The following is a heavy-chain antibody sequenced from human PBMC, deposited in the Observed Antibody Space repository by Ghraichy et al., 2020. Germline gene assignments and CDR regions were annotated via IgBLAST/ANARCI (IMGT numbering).Heavy chain of an antibody. J-gene: IGHJ5*02. Sequence: GGSLRLSCAASGFILRDYDMNWVRQAPGKGLEWLSSIRNSSKYIYYADSVKGRFTVSRDNAKNSLYLQMNNLKAEDTAIYYCAREMYPWGQGTLVTVSS. CDR1: GFILRDYD. CDR3: AREMYP. CDR2: IRNSSKYI. D-gene: IGHD2-8*01. V-gene: IGHV3-21*01.